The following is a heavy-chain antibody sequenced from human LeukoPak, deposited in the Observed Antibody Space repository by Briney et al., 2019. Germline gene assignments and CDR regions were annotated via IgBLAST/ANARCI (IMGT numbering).Heavy chain of an antibody. CDR1: GFTFSSYS. CDR3: ARADGGIVVVTYFDY. D-gene: IGHD3-22*01. J-gene: IGHJ4*02. Sequence: PGGSLRLSCAASGFTFSSYSMNWVRQAPGKGLEWVSSISSSSSYTYYADSVKGRFTISRDNAKNSLYLQMNSLRAEDTAVYYCARADGGIVVVTYFDYWGQGTLVTVSS. V-gene: IGHV3-21*01. CDR2: ISSSSSYT.